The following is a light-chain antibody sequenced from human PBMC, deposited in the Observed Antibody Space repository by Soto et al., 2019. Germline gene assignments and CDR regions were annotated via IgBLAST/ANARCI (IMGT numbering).Light chain of an antibody. Sequence: QSALTQPASVSGSHGQSITISCTGTSSDVGGYNYVSWYQQHPGKAPKLMLYDVSNRPSGVSNRFSGSKSGNTASLTISGLQAEDEADYYCSSYTSSSHVVFGGGTKLTVL. J-gene: IGLJ2*01. CDR1: SSDVGGYNY. CDR2: DVS. V-gene: IGLV2-14*01. CDR3: SSYTSSSHVV.